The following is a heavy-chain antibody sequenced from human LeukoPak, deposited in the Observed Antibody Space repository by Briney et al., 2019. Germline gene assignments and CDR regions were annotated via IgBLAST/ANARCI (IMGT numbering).Heavy chain of an antibody. Sequence: PGGSLRLSCAASGFTFKNHWISWVRQAPGKGLEWVASIKEDGSVKDYVDSVKGRFTISRDNAKNSLYLQMDSLRTEDTAVYYCVGQCGGDCPWGQGTLVTVSS. CDR3: VGQCGGDCP. CDR1: GFTFKNHW. V-gene: IGHV3-7*03. CDR2: IKEDGSVK. D-gene: IGHD2-21*02. J-gene: IGHJ5*02.